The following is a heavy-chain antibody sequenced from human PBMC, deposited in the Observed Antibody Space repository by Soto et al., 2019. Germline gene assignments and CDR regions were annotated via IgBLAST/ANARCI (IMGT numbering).Heavy chain of an antibody. D-gene: IGHD2-15*01. V-gene: IGHV3-30-3*01. Sequence: QVQLVVSGGGVVQPGRSLRLSCAASGFTFSSYAMHWVRQDPGKGLEWVAVISYDGSNKYYADSVKGRFTISRDNSKNTLYLQMNSLRAEDTAVYYCARDPGIVVVVAASRYYYYGMDVWGQGTTVTVSS. J-gene: IGHJ6*02. CDR3: ARDPGIVVVVAASRYYYYGMDV. CDR2: ISYDGSNK. CDR1: GFTFSSYA.